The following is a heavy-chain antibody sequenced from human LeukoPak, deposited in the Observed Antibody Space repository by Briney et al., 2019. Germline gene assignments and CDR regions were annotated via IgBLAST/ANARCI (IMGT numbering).Heavy chain of an antibody. CDR2: IFRKTDGWTT. D-gene: IGHD3-22*01. V-gene: IGHV3-15*01. J-gene: IGHJ4*02. Sequence: NTGGSLRLSCAASGLTFSNVWMNWVRQAPEKGLEWVGRIFRKTDGWTTEYATPVKGRFTISRDDSKNTLYLQMNSLKIEDTAVYYCATGSNRYDTSDFDYWGQGALVTVSS. CDR3: ATGSNRYDTSDFDY. CDR1: GLTFSNVW.